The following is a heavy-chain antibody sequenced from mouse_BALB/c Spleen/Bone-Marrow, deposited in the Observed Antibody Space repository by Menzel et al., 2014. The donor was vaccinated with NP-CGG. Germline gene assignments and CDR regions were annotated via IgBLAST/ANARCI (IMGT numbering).Heavy chain of an antibody. D-gene: IGHD1-2*01. CDR3: ARDHYGYYTMDY. J-gene: IGHJ4*01. CDR1: GFTFSSYA. Sequence: EVQVVESGGGLVKPGGSLKLSCAASGFTFSSYAMSWVRQSPEKRLEWVAEISSGGSYTYYPDTVTGRFTISRDNAKNTLYLEMSSLRSEDTAMYYCARDHYGYYTMDYWGQGTSATVSS. V-gene: IGHV5-9-4*01. CDR2: ISSGGSYT.